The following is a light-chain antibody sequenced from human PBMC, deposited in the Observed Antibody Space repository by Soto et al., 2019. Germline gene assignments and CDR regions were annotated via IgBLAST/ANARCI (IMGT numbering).Light chain of an antibody. Sequence: QSVLTQPPSVSGAPGQRLTLSCTGSSSNIGAGYDVHWYQQLPGAAPKVVIYGNTNRPSGVPYRFSGSKSGPSASLVITGLQAEDEADYYCLSYDKSLSGYVFGAGTKVTDL. CDR3: LSYDKSLSGYV. CDR2: GNT. J-gene: IGLJ1*01. CDR1: SSNIGAGYD. V-gene: IGLV1-40*01.